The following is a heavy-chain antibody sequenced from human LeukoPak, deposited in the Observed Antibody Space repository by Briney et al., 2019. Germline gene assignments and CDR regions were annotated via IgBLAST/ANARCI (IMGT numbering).Heavy chain of an antibody. J-gene: IGHJ4*01. CDR3: AKPAPGVATIPLWFDY. Sequence: PGGSLRLSCAPSVFTFRSYAVCGVREAPEGGVGWVSLVSGGTGRTYYVDFVKGLFTISRDTSKNMLYLQMSSLRAEDTAFYYYAKPAPGVATIPLWFDYRG. CDR1: VFTFRSYA. CDR2: VSGGTGRT. V-gene: IGHV3-23*01. D-gene: IGHD2-15*01.